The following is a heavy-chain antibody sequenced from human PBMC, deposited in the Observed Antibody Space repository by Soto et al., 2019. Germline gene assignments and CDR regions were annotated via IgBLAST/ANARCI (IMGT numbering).Heavy chain of an antibody. CDR1: GFTFSSYA. CDR2: ISGSGGST. CDR3: AKARQPGFGWELPDFDY. V-gene: IGHV3-23*01. Sequence: EVQLLESGGGLVQPGGSLRLSCAASGFTFSSYAMSWVRRAPGKGLEWVSAISGSGGSTYYADSVKGRFTISRDNSKNTLYLQMNSLRAEDTAVYYCAKARQPGFGWELPDFDYWGQGTLVTVSS. D-gene: IGHD1-26*01. J-gene: IGHJ4*02.